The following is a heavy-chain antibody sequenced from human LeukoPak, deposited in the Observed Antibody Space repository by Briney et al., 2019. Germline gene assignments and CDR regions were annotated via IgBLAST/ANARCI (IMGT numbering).Heavy chain of an antibody. J-gene: IGHJ4*02. V-gene: IGHV3-23*01. Sequence: PGGSLRLSCAASGFTFSSYAMGWVRQAPGKGLEWVSAISGSGGSTYYADSVKGRFTISRDNSKNTLYLQMNSLRAEDTAVYYCAKDHVLAPWTPFDYWGQGTLVTVSS. CDR3: AKDHVLAPWTPFDY. CDR1: GFTFSSYA. D-gene: IGHD3-10*02. CDR2: ISGSGGST.